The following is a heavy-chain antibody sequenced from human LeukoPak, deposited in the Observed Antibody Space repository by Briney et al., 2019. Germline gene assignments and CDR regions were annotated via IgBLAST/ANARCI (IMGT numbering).Heavy chain of an antibody. D-gene: IGHD2-2*01. CDR2: MKPNRGNT. J-gene: IGHJ4*02. CDR1: GYTFTSYD. V-gene: IGHV1-8*01. Sequence: ASVKVSCKASGYTFTSYDINGVRQATGQGLEWRGWMKPNRGNTGNAHKFQGRFTMTRNTSISTAYMELSSLRSEDTAVYYCARAVPAAMHPFDYWAREPWSPSPQ. CDR3: ARAVPAAMHPFDY.